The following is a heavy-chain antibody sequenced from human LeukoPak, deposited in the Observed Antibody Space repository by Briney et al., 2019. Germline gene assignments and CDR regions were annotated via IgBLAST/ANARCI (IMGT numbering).Heavy chain of an antibody. CDR2: IYSGGNT. Sequence: GGCLRLSCAASEFTVSSNYMSWVRQAPGKGLEWVSVIYSGGNTYYADSVKGRLTISRDNSKNTLPLQMNSLRAADTAVYYCARGGPPRDAFDIWGQGTMVTVSS. J-gene: IGHJ3*02. D-gene: IGHD3-16*01. CDR1: EFTVSSNY. CDR3: ARGGPPRDAFDI. V-gene: IGHV3-53*01.